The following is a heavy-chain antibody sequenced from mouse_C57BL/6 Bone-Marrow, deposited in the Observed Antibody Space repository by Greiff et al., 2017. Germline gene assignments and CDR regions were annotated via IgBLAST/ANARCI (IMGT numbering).Heavy chain of an antibody. D-gene: IGHD2-4*01. CDR2: IHPNSGST. J-gene: IGHJ1*03. V-gene: IGHV1-64*01. CDR3: ARSDYDPWYFDV. Sequence: QVQLKQPGAELVKPGASVKLSCKASGYTFTSYWMHWVKQRPGQGLEWIGMIHPNSGSTNYNEKFKSKATLTVDKSSSTAYMQLSRLTSEYSAVYYCARSDYDPWYFDVWGTGTTVTVSS. CDR1: GYTFTSYW.